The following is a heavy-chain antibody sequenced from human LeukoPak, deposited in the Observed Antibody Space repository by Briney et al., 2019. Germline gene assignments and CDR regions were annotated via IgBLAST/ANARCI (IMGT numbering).Heavy chain of an antibody. J-gene: IGHJ6*03. V-gene: IGHV3-11*04. CDR1: GFTFSDYY. Sequence: PGGSLRLSCAASGFTFSDYYMSWIRQAPGKGLEWVSYISSSGSTIYYADSVKGRFTISRDNAKNSLYLQMNSLRAEDTAVYYCARSSPSGSSWYDYYYYYMDVWGKGTTVTVSS. CDR3: ARSSPSGSSWYDYYYYYMDV. D-gene: IGHD6-13*01. CDR2: ISSSGSTI.